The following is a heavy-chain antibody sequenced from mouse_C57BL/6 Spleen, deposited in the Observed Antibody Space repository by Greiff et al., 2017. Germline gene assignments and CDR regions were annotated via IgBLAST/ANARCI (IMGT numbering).Heavy chain of an antibody. J-gene: IGHJ1*03. Sequence: VQLKESGEGLVKPGGSLKLSCAASGFTFSSYAMSWVRQTPEKRLEWVAYISSGGDYIYYADTVKGRFTISRDNARNTLYLQMSSLKSEDTAMYYCTRDLPYYGSSHWYFDVWGTGTTVTVSS. V-gene: IGHV5-9-1*02. D-gene: IGHD1-1*01. CDR3: TRDLPYYGSSHWYFDV. CDR2: ISSGGDYI. CDR1: GFTFSSYA.